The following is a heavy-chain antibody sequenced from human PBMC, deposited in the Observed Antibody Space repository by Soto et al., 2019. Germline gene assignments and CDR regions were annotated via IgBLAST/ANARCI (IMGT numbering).Heavy chain of an antibody. Sequence: ASVKVSCKASGGTFSSYAISWVRQAPGQGLEWMGGIIPIFGTANYAQKFQGRVTITADESTSTAYMELSSLRSEATAVYYCARLIAAAGTRRDYWGQGTLVTVSS. CDR1: GGTFSSYA. CDR2: IIPIFGTA. CDR3: ARLIAAAGTRRDY. V-gene: IGHV1-69*13. J-gene: IGHJ4*02. D-gene: IGHD6-13*01.